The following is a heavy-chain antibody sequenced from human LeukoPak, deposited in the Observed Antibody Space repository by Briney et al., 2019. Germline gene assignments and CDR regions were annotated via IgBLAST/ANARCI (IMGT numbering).Heavy chain of an antibody. CDR3: AREGAWGNYCSSISCPIPY. Sequence: GASVKVSCKASGYTFTSYGISWVRQAPGQGLEWMGWISAYNDNTNYAQKLQGRVTMTTDTSTSTAYMELRSLRSDDTAVYYCAREGAWGNYCSSISCPIPYWGQGTLVTVSS. CDR1: GYTFTSYG. D-gene: IGHD2-2*01. CDR2: ISAYNDNT. J-gene: IGHJ4*02. V-gene: IGHV1-18*01.